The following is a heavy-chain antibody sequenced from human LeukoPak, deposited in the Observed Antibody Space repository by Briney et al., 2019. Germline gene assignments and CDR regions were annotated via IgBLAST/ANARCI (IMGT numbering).Heavy chain of an antibody. CDR1: GGSISSYY. D-gene: IGHD1-7*01. CDR3: ARRSILPGTQYLYFDL. CDR2: MYYSGST. V-gene: IGHV4-59*01. J-gene: IGHJ2*01. Sequence: SETLSLTCTVSGGSISSYYWSWIRQPPGKGLEWIGYMYYSGSTNYNPSLKSRVTISVDTSKNQFSLKLSSVTAADTAVYYCARRSILPGTQYLYFDLWGRGTLVTVPT.